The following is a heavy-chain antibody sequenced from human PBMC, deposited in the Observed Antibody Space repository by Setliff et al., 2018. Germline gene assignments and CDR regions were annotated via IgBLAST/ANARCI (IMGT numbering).Heavy chain of an antibody. V-gene: IGHV3-23*01. J-gene: IGHJ6*04. CDR2: INAGGYNT. CDR1: GFGFSSYA. Sequence: GGSLRLSCAASGFGFSSYAMNWVRQAPGKGLQWVSNINAGGYNTYYADSVKGRFTISRDNSKNTLYLQMNTLRTEDTAVYYCARDFRGGLLAATHNYNFWSGVKDVWGKGTTVTVSS. CDR3: ARDFRGGLLAATHNYNFWSGVKDV. D-gene: IGHD3-3*01.